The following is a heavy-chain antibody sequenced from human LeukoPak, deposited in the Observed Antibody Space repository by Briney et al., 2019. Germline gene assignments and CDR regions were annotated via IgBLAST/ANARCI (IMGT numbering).Heavy chain of an antibody. CDR2: INPSGGST. D-gene: IGHD2-21*02. Sequence: ASVKVSCKASGYTFTSYYMHWVRQAPGQGLEWMGIINPSGGSTSYAQKFQGRVTMTRDTSTSTVYMELSSLRSEDTAVYYCARGPNCGGDCYPIYFDYWGQGTLVTVSS. J-gene: IGHJ4*02. CDR3: ARGPNCGGDCYPIYFDY. V-gene: IGHV1-46*01. CDR1: GYTFTSYY.